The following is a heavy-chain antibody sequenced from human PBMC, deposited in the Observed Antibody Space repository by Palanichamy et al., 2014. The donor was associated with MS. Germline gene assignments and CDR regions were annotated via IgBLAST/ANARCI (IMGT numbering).Heavy chain of an antibody. CDR1: GFSFSTYW. J-gene: IGHJ4*02. Sequence: EVQLVESGGGLVQPGGSLRHSCAASGFSFSTYWMSWVRQAPGKGLEWVANINQDGSDKNYVDSVKGRFTMSRDNAKNSLYLQMSSLRVEDTAVYYCAREVVVTATPYYFDFWGQGSLVTVSS. CDR3: AREVVVTATPYYFDF. CDR2: INQDGSDK. V-gene: IGHV3-7*01. D-gene: IGHD2-15*01.